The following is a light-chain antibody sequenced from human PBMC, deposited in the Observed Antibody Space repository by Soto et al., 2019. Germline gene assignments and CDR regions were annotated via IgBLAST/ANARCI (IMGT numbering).Light chain of an antibody. Sequence: QSALTQPRSVSGSPGQSVTISCIGTSSDVGGYNYVSWYQQHPGKAPKLMIYDVSKRPSGVPDRFSGSKSGNTASLTISGLQADDEADYYCCSYAGTXXPNYVFGTGTKLTVL. CDR1: SSDVGGYNY. CDR3: CSYAGTXXPNYV. J-gene: IGLJ1*01. CDR2: DVS. V-gene: IGLV2-11*01.